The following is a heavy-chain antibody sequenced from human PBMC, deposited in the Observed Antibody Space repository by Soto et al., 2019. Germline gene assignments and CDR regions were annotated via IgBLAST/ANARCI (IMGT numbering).Heavy chain of an antibody. Sequence: PGGSLRLSCVASGFTVSNNYMSWVRQAPGRGLEWVSAISNTGSTYYAGSVKGRSTISRDSSTNTLYLEVNSLRADDTAVYYCAKVNVVVVAATFEYEYYFDYWGQGTLVT. CDR3: AKVNVVVVAATFEYEYYFDY. J-gene: IGHJ4*02. CDR2: ISNTGST. D-gene: IGHD2-15*01. V-gene: IGHV3-53*01. CDR1: GFTVSNNY.